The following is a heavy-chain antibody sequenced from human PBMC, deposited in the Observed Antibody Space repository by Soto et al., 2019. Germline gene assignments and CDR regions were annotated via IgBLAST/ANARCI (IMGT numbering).Heavy chain of an antibody. D-gene: IGHD5-12*01. CDR3: VRYSGFDYFLDY. V-gene: IGHV3-30-3*01. J-gene: IGHJ4*02. Sequence: GESLKISCAASGFSFSNFPMHWVRQAPGKGLEWVALIAPGGDAENYADSVKGRFTISRDNSKNTLYLQMNSLRTEDTAMYFCVRYSGFDYFLDYWGQGTLVTVSS. CDR1: GFSFSNFP. CDR2: IAPGGDAE.